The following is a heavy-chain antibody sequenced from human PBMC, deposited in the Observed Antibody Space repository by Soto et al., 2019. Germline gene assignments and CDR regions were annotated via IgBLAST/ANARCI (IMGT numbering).Heavy chain of an antibody. V-gene: IGHV3-30*03. CDR3: VRAPGSATVTTSYVDY. J-gene: IGHJ4*02. CDR1: GFTFRNYA. D-gene: IGHD4-17*01. CDR2: ISYDGSKK. Sequence: GGSLRLSCAASGFTFRNYAMNWVRQAPGKGLEWVVVISYDGSKKYYADSLEGRFTISRDNSNNTLYLQMNSLTDEDTAVYYCVRAPGSATVTTSYVDYWGQGTLVTVSS.